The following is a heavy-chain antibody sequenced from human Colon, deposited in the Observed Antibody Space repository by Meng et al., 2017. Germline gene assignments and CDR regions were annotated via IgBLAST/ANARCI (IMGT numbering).Heavy chain of an antibody. CDR2: IYYTGST. V-gene: IGHV4-61*01. J-gene: IGHJ4*02. Sequence: QGPRAGSGPGLVRPSETLDLTCTVSGGSVSSGSYYWSWIRQPPGKGLEWIGYIYYTGSTNYNPSLKSRVTISVDTSKNQFSLKLSSVTAADTAVYYCARGPLDYWGQGTLVTVSS. CDR3: ARGPLDY. CDR1: GGSVSSGSYY.